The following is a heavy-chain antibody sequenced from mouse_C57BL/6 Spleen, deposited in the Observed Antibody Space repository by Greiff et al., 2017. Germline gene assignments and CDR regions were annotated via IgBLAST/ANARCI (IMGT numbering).Heavy chain of an antibody. Sequence: QVQLQQSGAELARPGASVKLSCKASGYTFTRYGISWVKQRTGQGLEWIGEIYPRSGNTYYNEKFKGKATLTADKSSSTAYMELRSVTSEDSAVYFCARGYYDGSSPGAWFAYWGQGTLVTVAA. CDR2: IYPRSGNT. D-gene: IGHD1-1*01. CDR3: ARGYYDGSSPGAWFAY. CDR1: GYTFTRYG. V-gene: IGHV1-81*01. J-gene: IGHJ3*01.